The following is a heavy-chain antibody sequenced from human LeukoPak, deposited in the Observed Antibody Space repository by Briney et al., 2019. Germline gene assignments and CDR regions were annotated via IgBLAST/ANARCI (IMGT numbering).Heavy chain of an antibody. CDR3: ARHADGVTIFAY. CDR2: KYYTEVT. D-gene: IGHD4-17*01. J-gene: IGHJ4*02. Sequence: SETLSLTCTVDAGSISSSSYYWGWIRQPPGKGLEWIWSKYYTEVTYYNPPLKRRVTLSVDTSTNQSALRLSSGTAADTAVYYWARHADGVTIFAYWGQGTLVPVSS. V-gene: IGHV4-39*01. CDR1: AGSISSSSYY.